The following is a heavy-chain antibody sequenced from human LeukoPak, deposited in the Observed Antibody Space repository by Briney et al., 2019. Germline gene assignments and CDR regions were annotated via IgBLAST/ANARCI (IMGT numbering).Heavy chain of an antibody. D-gene: IGHD1-26*01. CDR2: IYYTGST. CDR1: GGSIRSTSYY. V-gene: IGHV4-39*07. J-gene: IGHJ6*03. Sequence: SETLSLTCTVSGGSIRSTSYYWGYIRQPPGKGLEWIGSIYYTGSTYYNPSLKSRVTISVDTSMNQFSLRLSSVTAADTAVYYCARITGSFYFYYYMDVWGKGTTVTVSS. CDR3: ARITGSFYFYYYMDV.